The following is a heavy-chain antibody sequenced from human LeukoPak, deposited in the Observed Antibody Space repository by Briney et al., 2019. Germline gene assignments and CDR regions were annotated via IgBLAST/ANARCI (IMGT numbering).Heavy chain of an antibody. J-gene: IGHJ4*02. D-gene: IGHD3-10*01. CDR2: ISYNGDDT. CDR3: AKPHGAAC. CDR1: GFIFSDYD. Sequence: GGSLRLSCAASGFIFSDYDMTWVRQAPGKGLEWVSLISYNGDDTFYADSVKGRFTISRDNSKNTLHLHIDSLRVDDTAMYFCAKPHGAACWGQGTLVTVSS. V-gene: IGHV3-23*01.